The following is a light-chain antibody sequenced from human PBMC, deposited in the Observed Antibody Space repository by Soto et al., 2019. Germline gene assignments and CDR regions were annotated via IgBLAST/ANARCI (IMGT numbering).Light chain of an antibody. V-gene: IGLV2-23*01. CDR2: EGS. CDR1: SSDVGSYNL. Sequence: QSVLTQPASVSGSPGQSITISCTGTSSDVGSYNLVSWYQQHPGKAPKLMIYEGSKRPSGVSNRFSGSKSGNTASLTISGLQAEEEAARYSPSYAASLTVFGPGTKVTV. CDR3: PSYAASLTV. J-gene: IGLJ1*01.